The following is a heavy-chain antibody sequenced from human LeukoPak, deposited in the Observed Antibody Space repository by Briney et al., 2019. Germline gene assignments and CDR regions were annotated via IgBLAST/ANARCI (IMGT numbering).Heavy chain of an antibody. J-gene: IGHJ3*02. CDR1: GFTFSSYW. D-gene: IGHD1-26*01. CDR3: ARDVGWSIVGATTYAFDI. CDR2: ISSSSSYI. V-gene: IGHV3-21*01. Sequence: GGSLRLSCVASGFTFSSYWMNWVRQAPGKGLEWVSSISSSSSYIYYADSVKGRFTISRDNAKNSLYLQMNSLRAEDTAVYYCARDVGWSIVGATTYAFDIWGQGTMVTVSS.